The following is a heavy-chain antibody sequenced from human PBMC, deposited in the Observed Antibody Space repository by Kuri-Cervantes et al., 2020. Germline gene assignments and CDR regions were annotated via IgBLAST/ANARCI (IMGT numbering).Heavy chain of an antibody. D-gene: IGHD1-14*01. CDR1: VGTFSSYA. V-gene: IGHV1-2*02. CDR3: ARATAYGRSGYYYYMDV. CDR2: INPNSGGT. J-gene: IGHJ6*03. Sequence: VSVKVSCKASVGTFSSYAISWVRQAPGQGLEWMGWINPNSGGTKYAQKFQGRVTMTRDTSISTAYMELSRLRSDDTAVYYCARATAYGRSGYYYYMDVWGKGTTVTVSS.